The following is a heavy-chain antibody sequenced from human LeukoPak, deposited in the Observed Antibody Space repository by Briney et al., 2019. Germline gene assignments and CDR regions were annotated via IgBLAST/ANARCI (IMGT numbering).Heavy chain of an antibody. CDR2: INHSGST. J-gene: IGHJ4*02. CDR1: GGSVSGYY. CDR3: ARRRYDASGYYPSRGRYFDY. D-gene: IGHD3-22*01. V-gene: IGHV4-34*01. Sequence: SETLSLTCAVYGGSVSGYYWSWIRQPPGKGLEWSGEINHSGSTNYNPSLKSRVTISVDTSKNQFSLKLSSVTAADTAVYYCARRRYDASGYYPSRGRYFDYWGQGTLATVSS.